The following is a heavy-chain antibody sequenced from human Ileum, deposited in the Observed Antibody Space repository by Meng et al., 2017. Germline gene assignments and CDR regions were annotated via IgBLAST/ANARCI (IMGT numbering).Heavy chain of an antibody. CDR2: SYYDGSS. CDR3: TRGGFGYSVPFGF. Sequence: QVQLQESGPGLGKQSQTLSLTCRVSGASLRTGGYYWGWIRQQPGKGLELMGYSYYDGSSYYNPSLKRRPIISLDASKSQFSLRLTSMTAADTAIYYCTRGGFGYSVPFGFWGQGTLVTVSS. CDR1: GASLRTGGYY. V-gene: IGHV4-31*03. J-gene: IGHJ4*02. D-gene: IGHD5/OR15-5a*01.